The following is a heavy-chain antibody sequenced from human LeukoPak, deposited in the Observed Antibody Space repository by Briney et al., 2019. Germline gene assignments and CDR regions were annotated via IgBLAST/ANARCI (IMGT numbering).Heavy chain of an antibody. V-gene: IGHV6-1*01. J-gene: IGHJ4*02. CDR3: ARNSMFDY. Sequence: SQTLSLTCAISGDSVSSNDAAWNWIRQSPLRGLEWLGRTYYRSKWYNDYAVSVKSRITINPDTFKNQFSLRLTSVTPEDTAVYYCARNSMFDYWGQGTLVTVSS. D-gene: IGHD4-23*01. CDR1: GDSVSSNDAA. CDR2: TYYRSKWYN.